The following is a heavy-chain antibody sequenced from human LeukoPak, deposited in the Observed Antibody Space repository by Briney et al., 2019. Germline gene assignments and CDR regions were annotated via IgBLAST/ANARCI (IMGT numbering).Heavy chain of an antibody. Sequence: ASVKVSCKASGYTFVRYGISWVRQAPGQGLEWMGWISPNTGTTYYEQKLQGRVTMTRDTSTSTAYMELRSLRSDDTAVYYCARETYFYDTSGLNLWYFDLWGRGTLVTVSP. CDR2: ISPNTGTT. J-gene: IGHJ2*01. CDR1: GYTFVRYG. V-gene: IGHV1-18*01. D-gene: IGHD3-22*01. CDR3: ARETYFYDTSGLNLWYFDL.